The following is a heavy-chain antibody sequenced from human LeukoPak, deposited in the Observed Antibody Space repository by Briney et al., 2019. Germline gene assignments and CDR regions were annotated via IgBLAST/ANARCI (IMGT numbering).Heavy chain of an antibody. CDR1: GFTFSGYA. D-gene: IGHD2-15*01. CDR3: ARPLRDCSGDTCRNLFYFYYMDV. Sequence: QPGGSLRLSCAASGFTFSGYAMYWVRQAPGKGLEFVSGISSNGGITYYADSVRGRFTISRDNSKNTLYLQTGSLRSEDTAVYYCARPLRDCSGDTCRNLFYFYYMDVWGKGTTVTVSS. J-gene: IGHJ6*03. CDR2: ISSNGGIT. V-gene: IGHV3-64*02.